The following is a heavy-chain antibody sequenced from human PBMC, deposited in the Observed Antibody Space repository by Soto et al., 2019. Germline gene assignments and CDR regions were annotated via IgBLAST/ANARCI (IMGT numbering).Heavy chain of an antibody. CDR1: GGSISSGGYY. CDR3: ASLSIREDYGDYLYYFDY. Sequence: SETLSLTCTVSGGSISSGGYYWSWIRQHPGKGLEWIGYIYYSGSTYYNPSLKSRVTISVDTSKNQFSLKLSSVTAADTAVYYCASLSIREDYGDYLYYFDYWGQGTLVTVSS. D-gene: IGHD4-17*01. J-gene: IGHJ4*02. CDR2: IYYSGST. V-gene: IGHV4-31*03.